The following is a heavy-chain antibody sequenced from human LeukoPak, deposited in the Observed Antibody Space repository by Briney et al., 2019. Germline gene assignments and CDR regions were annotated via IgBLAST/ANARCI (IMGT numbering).Heavy chain of an antibody. CDR1: GFIFTSYF. V-gene: IGHV1-18*01. D-gene: IGHD2-2*02. CDR2: VSGYNGDT. Sequence: GASVKVSCKASGFIFTSYFISWMRQAPGQGLEWMGWVSGYNGDTNYAQKLQGRVTMTTDTSTSTAYMELRSLRSDDTAVYYCARNFGYCSSTSCYSFDYWGQGTLVTVSS. J-gene: IGHJ4*02. CDR3: ARNFGYCSSTSCYSFDY.